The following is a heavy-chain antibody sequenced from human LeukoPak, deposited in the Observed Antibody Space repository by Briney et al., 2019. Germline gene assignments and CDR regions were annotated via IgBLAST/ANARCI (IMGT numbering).Heavy chain of an antibody. D-gene: IGHD1-26*01. Sequence: GRSLRLSCAASGFSFDDYAMHWVRQAPGKGLEWVSGVSRNSVAIGYADSVKGRFTISRDNAKNSLYLQMNSLRAEDTASYYCAKDIGVGATRGFDLWGRGTLVTVSS. CDR1: GFSFDDYA. V-gene: IGHV3-9*01. CDR3: AKDIGVGATRGFDL. CDR2: VSRNSVAI. J-gene: IGHJ2*01.